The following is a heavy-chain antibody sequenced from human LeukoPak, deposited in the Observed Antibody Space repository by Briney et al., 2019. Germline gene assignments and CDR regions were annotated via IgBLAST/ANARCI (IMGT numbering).Heavy chain of an antibody. CDR2: ISSSSNYI. V-gene: IGHV3-21*01. CDR1: GFTFSSYS. D-gene: IGHD2-2*01. CDR3: ARLRREGYCSSTSCSYYYMDV. Sequence: GGSLRLSCAASGFTFSSYSMNWVRQAPGKGLEWVSSISSSSNYIYYADSVKGRFTISRDNAKNSLYLQMNSLRAEDTAVYYCARLRREGYCSSTSCSYYYMDVWGKGTTVTVSS. J-gene: IGHJ6*03.